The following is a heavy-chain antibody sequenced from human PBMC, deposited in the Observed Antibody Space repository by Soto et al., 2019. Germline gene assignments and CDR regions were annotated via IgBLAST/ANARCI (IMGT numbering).Heavy chain of an antibody. CDR2: IYYSGST. CDR3: ARQVVAYCSGGSCYSPNRRWFDP. CDR1: GDSISSSSYY. V-gene: IGHV4-39*01. J-gene: IGHJ5*02. Sequence: PSETLSLTCTVSGDSISSSSYYWGWIRQPPGKGLEWIGSIYYSGSTYYNPSLKSRVTISVDTSKNQFSLKLSSVTAADTAVYYCARQVVAYCSGGSCYSPNRRWFDPWGQGTLVTVS. D-gene: IGHD2-15*01.